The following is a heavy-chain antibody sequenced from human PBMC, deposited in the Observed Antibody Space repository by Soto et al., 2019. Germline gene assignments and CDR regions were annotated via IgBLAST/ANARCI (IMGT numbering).Heavy chain of an antibody. D-gene: IGHD3-22*01. CDR1: GFTFSSYS. J-gene: IGHJ4*02. Sequence: GGSLRLSCAASGFTFSSYSMNWVRQAPGKGLEWVSYISSSRSTIYYADNVKGRFTISRDNAKNSLYLKMNSLRDEDTAVYYCARGNPITMIVVVAPDFDYWGQGTLVTVSS. CDR3: ARGNPITMIVVVAPDFDY. CDR2: ISSSRSTI. V-gene: IGHV3-48*02.